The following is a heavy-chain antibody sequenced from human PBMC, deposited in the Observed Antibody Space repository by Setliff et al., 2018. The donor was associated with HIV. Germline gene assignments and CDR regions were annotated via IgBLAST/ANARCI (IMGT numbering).Heavy chain of an antibody. Sequence: PGESLKISCVASGFNVGDNFMSWVRQVPEKGLEWISIIYSGDDTFYAKSVRDRFTIFRDNSKNSVYLEMRNLRVEDTAIYYCARDGKAAKGRPLNKLDSWGRGTVVTVS. V-gene: IGHV3-53*01. J-gene: IGHJ4*02. CDR2: IYSGDDT. CDR1: GFNVGDNF. CDR3: ARDGKAAKGRPLNKLDS. D-gene: IGHD2-15*01.